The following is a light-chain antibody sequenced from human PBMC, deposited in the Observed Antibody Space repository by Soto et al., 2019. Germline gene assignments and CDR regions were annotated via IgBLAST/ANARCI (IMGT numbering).Light chain of an antibody. CDR3: QQYDNSVWT. CDR2: GAS. J-gene: IGKJ1*01. CDR1: QSVSTSN. Sequence: IVLTESPGTLSSSPGERATLPCRASQSVSTSNLACYQQRPGQAPRLLIYGASRSATGIPDRFSGSGSGTDFTLTISRLEPEDLAVYYCQQYDNSVWTFGQGTKVDIK. V-gene: IGKV3-20*01.